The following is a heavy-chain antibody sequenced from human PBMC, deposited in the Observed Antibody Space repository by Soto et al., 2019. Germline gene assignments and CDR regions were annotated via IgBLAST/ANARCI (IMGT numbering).Heavy chain of an antibody. V-gene: IGHV1-2*02. Sequence: AASVKVSCKASGYTFTGYYMHWVRQAPGQGLEWMGWINPNSGGTNYAQKFQGRVTMTRDTSISTAYMELSRLRSDDTAVYYCARDPTVVKYVHYYYGMDVWGQGTTVTVSS. J-gene: IGHJ6*02. CDR1: GYTFTGYY. CDR3: ARDPTVVKYVHYYYGMDV. D-gene: IGHD4-17*01. CDR2: INPNSGGT.